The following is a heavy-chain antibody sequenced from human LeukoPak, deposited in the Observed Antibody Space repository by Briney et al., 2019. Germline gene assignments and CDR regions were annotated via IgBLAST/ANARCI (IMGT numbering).Heavy chain of an antibody. D-gene: IGHD2-2*01. J-gene: IGHJ4*02. CDR3: ARGAQYCSSTSCPFDY. V-gene: IGHV1-8*01. Sequence: ASVTVSCKASGYTFTSHDINWVRQASGQGPEWMGWINPSTGDRGYAQKFQGRVTITRSTSMNTAYMELSSLRSEDTAVYYCARGAQYCSSTSCPFDYWGQGTLVTVSS. CDR1: GYTFTSHD. CDR2: INPSTGDR.